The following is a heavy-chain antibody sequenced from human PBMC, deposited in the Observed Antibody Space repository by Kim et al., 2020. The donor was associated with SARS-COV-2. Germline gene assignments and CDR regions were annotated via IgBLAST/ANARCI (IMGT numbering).Heavy chain of an antibody. V-gene: IGHV4-30-2*04. Sequence: TYYNPSLRSRVNISLDTCRNQFSLRLTSVTATDTAVYYCARGDYFYYAMDIWGQGTTVTVSS. CDR2: T. CDR3: ARGDYFYYAMDI. J-gene: IGHJ6*02.